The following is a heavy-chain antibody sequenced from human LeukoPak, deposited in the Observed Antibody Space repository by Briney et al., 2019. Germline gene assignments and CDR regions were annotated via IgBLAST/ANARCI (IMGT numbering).Heavy chain of an antibody. Sequence: PGGSLRLSCAASGFTFSSFEMNWVRQAPGKGLEWVSYISSSGSNIYYAESVKGRFTISRDNAKKSLYLQMNSLRDEDTAVYYCARGGLYDYVWGSYRRQSFDYWGQGTLVTVSS. CDR1: GFTFSSFE. CDR3: ARGGLYDYVWGSYRRQSFDY. CDR2: ISSSGSNI. D-gene: IGHD3-16*02. J-gene: IGHJ4*02. V-gene: IGHV3-48*03.